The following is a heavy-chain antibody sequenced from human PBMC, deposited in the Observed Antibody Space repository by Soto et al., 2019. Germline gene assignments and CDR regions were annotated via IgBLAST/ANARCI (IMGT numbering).Heavy chain of an antibody. Sequence: PSETLSLTCAVYGGSFSGYYWSWIRQPPGKGLEWIGEINHSGSTNYNPSLKSRVTISVDTSKNQFSLKLSSVTAADTAVYFCARVPYNYYDSRNDAFEIWGQGTMVTVAS. CDR3: ARVPYNYYDSRNDAFEI. CDR2: INHSGST. CDR1: GGSFSGYY. J-gene: IGHJ3*02. V-gene: IGHV4-34*01. D-gene: IGHD3-22*01.